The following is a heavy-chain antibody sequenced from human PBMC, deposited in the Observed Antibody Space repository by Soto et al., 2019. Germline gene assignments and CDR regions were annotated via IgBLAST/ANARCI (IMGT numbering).Heavy chain of an antibody. CDR2: IDPRDSQT. D-gene: IGHD1-26*01. CDR1: EYTFTTLW. Sequence: ESQKNPNTGFEYTFTTLWISWMRKMTGKGLEWMGRIDPRDSQTNYSPSFQGHVTISVDKSISTAYLQWDSLKASDTAMYYCARLFCSTDTCDSWFDPWGQGTLVTVSS. J-gene: IGHJ5*02. CDR3: ARLFCSTDTCDSWFDP. V-gene: IGHV5-10-1*01.